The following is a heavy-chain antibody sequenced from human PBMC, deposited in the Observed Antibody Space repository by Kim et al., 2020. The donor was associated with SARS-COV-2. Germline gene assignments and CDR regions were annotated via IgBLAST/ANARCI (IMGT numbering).Heavy chain of an antibody. V-gene: IGHV3-23*01. D-gene: IGHD2-21*01. CDR3: AKLASPSIVVGGEFDY. J-gene: IGHJ4*02. Sequence: SVKGRFTSSRDNSKNTLYLQMNSLRAEDTAVYYCAKLASPSIVVGGEFDYWGQGTLVTVSS.